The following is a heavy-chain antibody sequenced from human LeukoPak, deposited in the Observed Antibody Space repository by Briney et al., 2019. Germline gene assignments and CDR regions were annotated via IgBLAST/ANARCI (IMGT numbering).Heavy chain of an antibody. CDR2: IIPIFGTA. CDR1: GYTFTSYG. J-gene: IGHJ4*02. CDR3: AVEIVVVVAAISVDFDY. D-gene: IGHD2-15*01. Sequence: SVKVSCKASGYTFTSYGISWVRQAPGQGLEWMGGIIPIFGTANYAQKFQGRVTITTDESTSTAYMELSSLRSEDTAVYYCAVEIVVVVAAISVDFDYWGQGTLVTVSS. V-gene: IGHV1-69*05.